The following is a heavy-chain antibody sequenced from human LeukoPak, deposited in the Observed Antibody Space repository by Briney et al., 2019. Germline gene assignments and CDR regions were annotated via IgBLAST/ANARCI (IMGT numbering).Heavy chain of an antibody. CDR3: AKDRVACSSTSCLYYYSYYMDV. CDR2: IRYDGSNK. J-gene: IGHJ6*03. D-gene: IGHD2-2*01. CDR1: GFTFSSYG. Sequence: PGGSLRLSCAASGFTFSSYGMHWVRQAPGKGLEWVAFIRYDGSNKYYADSVKGRFTISRDNSKNTLYLQMNSLRAEDTAVYYCAKDRVACSSTSCLYYYSYYMDVWGKGTTVTVSS. V-gene: IGHV3-30*02.